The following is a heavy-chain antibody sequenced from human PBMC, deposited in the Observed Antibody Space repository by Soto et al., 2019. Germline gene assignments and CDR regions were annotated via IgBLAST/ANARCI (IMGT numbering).Heavy chain of an antibody. J-gene: IGHJ5*02. V-gene: IGHV1-69*02. D-gene: IGHD6-13*01. CDR1: GGTFSSYT. Sequence: QVQLVQSGAEVKKPGSSVKVSCKASGGTFSSYTISWVRQAPGQGLEWMGRIIPILGIANYAQKFQGRVTITADKXTXXAYMELSSLRSEDTAVYYCARVGPIAAAPNNWFDPWGQGTLVTVSS. CDR3: ARVGPIAAAPNNWFDP. CDR2: IIPILGIA.